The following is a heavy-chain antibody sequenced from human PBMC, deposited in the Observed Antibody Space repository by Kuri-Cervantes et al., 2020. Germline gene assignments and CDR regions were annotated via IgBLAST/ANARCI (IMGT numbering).Heavy chain of an antibody. D-gene: IGHD2-15*01. J-gene: IGHJ6*02. Sequence: GESLKISCAASGFTFSSYSMNWVRQAPGKGLEWVSSISSSSYIYYADSVKGRFTISRDNAKNSLYLQMNSLRAEDTAVYYCARVGDDYYYGMDVWGQGTTVTVSS. CDR1: GFTFSSYS. CDR3: ARVGDDYYYGMDV. V-gene: IGHV3-21*01. CDR2: ISSSSYI.